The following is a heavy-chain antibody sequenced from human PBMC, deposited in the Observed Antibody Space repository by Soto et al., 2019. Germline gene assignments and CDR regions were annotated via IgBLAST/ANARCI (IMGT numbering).Heavy chain of an antibody. J-gene: IGHJ6*02. V-gene: IGHV3-30*18. Sequence: QVQLVESGGGVVQPGRSLRLSCGASGFTFSGYGMHWVRQAPGKGLEWVAVISYDGSNKYYADSVKGRFTISRDNSKNTVYLQMSSLRAEDTAVYYCVKDGSSGWPYYYGLDVWGQGTTVTVSS. D-gene: IGHD6-19*01. CDR3: VKDGSSGWPYYYGLDV. CDR2: ISYDGSNK. CDR1: GFTFSGYG.